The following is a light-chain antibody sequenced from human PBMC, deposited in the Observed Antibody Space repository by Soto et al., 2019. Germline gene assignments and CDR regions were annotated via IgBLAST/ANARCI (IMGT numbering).Light chain of an antibody. V-gene: IGKV3-20*01. Sequence: EIAWTKSPGTRSLSPGARATLSCRASQSISSNYLAWYQHKPGQAPRILIYGASSRATGDTDRFSGSGTGTDFTLTISSLDPGDFAVYYCQQYGSSPRTVGQGTKVEIK. CDR2: GAS. CDR1: QSISSNY. J-gene: IGKJ1*01. CDR3: QQYGSSPRT.